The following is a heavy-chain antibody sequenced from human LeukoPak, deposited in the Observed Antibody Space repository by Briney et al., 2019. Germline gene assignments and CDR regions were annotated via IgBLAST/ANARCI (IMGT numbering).Heavy chain of an antibody. CDR1: GGSISSSNW. J-gene: IGHJ5*02. CDR2: VYHSGST. D-gene: IGHD2-15*01. CDR3: ARDPTGVVVATPHNWFVP. V-gene: IGHV4-4*02. Sequence: PSGTLSLTCAVSGGSISSSNWWSWVRQPPGKRLEWIGEVYHSGSTNYKPSLKSRVTISVDKSKNQFSLKLRSVTAADRAVYYCARDPTGVVVATPHNWFVPWGQGTLVTVSS.